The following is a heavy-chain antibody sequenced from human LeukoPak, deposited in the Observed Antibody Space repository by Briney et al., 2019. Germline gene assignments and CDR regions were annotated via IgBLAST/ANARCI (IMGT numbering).Heavy chain of an antibody. CDR1: GGSISSGSYY. D-gene: IGHD3-3*01. CDR3: ARVHQITIFGVVIRSYFDY. J-gene: IGHJ4*02. Sequence: SETLSVTCTVSGGSISSGSYYSSWIRLHPGKGLEWIGYIYYSGSTYYNPSLKSRVTISVDTSKNQFSLKLSSVTAADTAVYYCARVHQITIFGVVIRSYFDYWGQGTLVTVSS. V-gene: IGHV4-31*03. CDR2: IYYSGST.